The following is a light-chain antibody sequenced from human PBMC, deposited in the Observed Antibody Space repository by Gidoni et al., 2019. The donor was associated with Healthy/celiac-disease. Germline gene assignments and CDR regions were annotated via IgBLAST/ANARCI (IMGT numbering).Light chain of an antibody. J-gene: IGKJ1*01. Sequence: EIVLTQSPGTLSLSPGERATLSCRASQSVSSSYLAWYQQKPGQAPRLLIYGASSRATGIPDRFSGSGSGTDFTLTISRLEPEDFAVYYCQQYGSSRTFXQXTTVEIK. CDR3: QQYGSSRT. CDR2: GAS. CDR1: QSVSSSY. V-gene: IGKV3-20*01.